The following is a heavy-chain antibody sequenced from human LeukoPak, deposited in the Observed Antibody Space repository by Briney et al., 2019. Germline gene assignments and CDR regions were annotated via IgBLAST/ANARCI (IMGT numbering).Heavy chain of an antibody. CDR2: ISGSGGST. V-gene: IGHV3-23*01. CDR3: ACTELPINWFDP. J-gene: IGHJ5*02. Sequence: PGGSLRLSCAASGFTFSSYAMSWVRQAPGKGLEWVSAISGSGGSTYYADSVKGRFAISRDNSKNTLYLQVNSLRAEDTAVYYCACTELPINWFDPWGQGTLVTVSS. D-gene: IGHD5-24*01. CDR1: GFTFSSYA.